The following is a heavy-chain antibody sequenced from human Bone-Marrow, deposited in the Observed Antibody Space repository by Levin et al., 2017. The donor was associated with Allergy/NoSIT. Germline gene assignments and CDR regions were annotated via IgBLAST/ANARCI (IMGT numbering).Heavy chain of an antibody. J-gene: IGHJ4*02. CDR2: IWYDGSNK. Sequence: AGGSLRLSCAASGFTFSTYAMHWVRQAPGKGLEWVAVIWYDGSNKYYADSVTGRFTISRDNSKNTPYLQMNSLRAEDTAVYYCARSTVREYSLDYWGQGTLVTVSS. D-gene: IGHD5/OR15-5a*01. V-gene: IGHV3-33*01. CDR1: GFTFSTYA. CDR3: ARSTVREYSLDY.